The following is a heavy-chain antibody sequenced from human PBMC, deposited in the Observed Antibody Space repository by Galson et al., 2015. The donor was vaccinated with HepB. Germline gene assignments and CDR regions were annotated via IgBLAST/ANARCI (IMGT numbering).Heavy chain of an antibody. CDR3: AKDGYNWNGVSWFDP. Sequence: SLRLSCAASGFTFSSYAMSWVRQAPGKGLEWVSAISGSGDSTYYADSVKGRFTISSDNSKNTMYLQMNSLRAEDTAVYYCAKDGYNWNGVSWFDPWGQGTLVTVSS. CDR2: ISGSGDST. V-gene: IGHV3-23*01. D-gene: IGHD1-20*01. J-gene: IGHJ5*02. CDR1: GFTFSSYA.